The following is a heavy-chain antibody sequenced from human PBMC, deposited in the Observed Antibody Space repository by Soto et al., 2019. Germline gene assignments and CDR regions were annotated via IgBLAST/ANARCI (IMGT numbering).Heavy chain of an antibody. CDR3: ARDSFTRSPFDY. J-gene: IGHJ4*02. CDR1: GFTFISYA. Sequence: GGSLRLSCASSGFTFISYAMHWVRQAPGKGLEWVAVISYDGSNKYYADSVKGRFTISRDNSKNTLYLQMNSLRAEDTAVYYCARDSFTRSPFDYWGQGTLVTVSS. D-gene: IGHD2-2*01. V-gene: IGHV3-30-3*01. CDR2: ISYDGSNK.